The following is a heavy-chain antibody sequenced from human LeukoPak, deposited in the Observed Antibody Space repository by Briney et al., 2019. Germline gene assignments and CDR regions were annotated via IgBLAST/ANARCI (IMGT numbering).Heavy chain of an antibody. CDR2: IYHSGST. D-gene: IGHD1-26*01. Sequence: SETLSLTCTVSGYSISSGYYWAWIRQPPGKGLEWIGSIYHSGSTYYNPSLKSRVTISVDTSKNQFSLNLSSVTAADTAVYYCARRAGSYLDWGQETLVTVSS. V-gene: IGHV4-38-2*02. CDR3: ARRAGSYLD. J-gene: IGHJ4*02. CDR1: GYSISSGYY.